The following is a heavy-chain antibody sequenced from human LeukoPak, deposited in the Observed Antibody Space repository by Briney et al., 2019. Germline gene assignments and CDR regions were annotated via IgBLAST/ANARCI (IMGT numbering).Heavy chain of an antibody. CDR3: ASVRCSATSCYEFYFDY. CDR2: MFYRGST. CDR1: GGSISSYY. J-gene: IGHJ4*02. V-gene: IGHV4-59*01. D-gene: IGHD2-2*01. Sequence: SETLSLTCTVSGGSISSYYWSWIRQPLGKGLEWIGYMFYRGSTSYNPSLKSRVTISVDTSKNQFSLKLSSVTAADTAVYYCASVRCSATSCYEFYFDYWGQGTLVTVSS.